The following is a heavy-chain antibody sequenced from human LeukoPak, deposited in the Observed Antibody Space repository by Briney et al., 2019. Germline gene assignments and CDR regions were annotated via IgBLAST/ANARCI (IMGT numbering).Heavy chain of an antibody. CDR3: AGGGATTLFDYYYYMDV. J-gene: IGHJ6*03. Sequence: SETLSLTCTVSGGSISSSSYYWGWIRQPPGKGLEWIGSIYYSGSTYYNPSLKSRVTMSVDTSKNQFSLKLSSVTAADTAVYYCAGGGATTLFDYYYYMDVWGKGTTVTVSS. CDR2: IYYSGST. V-gene: IGHV4-39*07. CDR1: GGSISSSSYY. D-gene: IGHD1-26*01.